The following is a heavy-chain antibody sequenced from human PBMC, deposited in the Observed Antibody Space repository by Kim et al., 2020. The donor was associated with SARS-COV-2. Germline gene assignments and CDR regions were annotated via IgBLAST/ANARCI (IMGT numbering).Heavy chain of an antibody. J-gene: IGHJ4*02. V-gene: IGHV4-34*01. CDR3: ASSGRDCSSTSCYRSGADY. D-gene: IGHD2-2*02. Sequence: SETLSLTCAVYGGSFSGYYWSWIRQPPGKGLEWIGEINHSGSTNYNPSLKSRVTISVDTSKNQFSLKLSSVTAADTAVYYCASSGRDCSSTSCYRSGADYWGQGTLVTVSS. CDR2: INHSGST. CDR1: GGSFSGYY.